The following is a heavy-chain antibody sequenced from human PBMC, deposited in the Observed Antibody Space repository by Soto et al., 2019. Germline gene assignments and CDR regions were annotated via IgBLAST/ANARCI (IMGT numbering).Heavy chain of an antibody. CDR2: IYYGGST. J-gene: IGHJ4*02. Sequence: PSETLSLTCTVSGDSINNSTHYWGWVRQPPGRGLEWIGNIYYGGSTYDNPSLKSRVTLSVDTSKNQFSLRLSSVTAADTAVYFCARVKATLYRHYYFDYWGQGTPVTVSS. CDR3: ARVKATLYRHYYFDY. D-gene: IGHD5-12*01. CDR1: GDSINNSTHY. V-gene: IGHV4-39*01.